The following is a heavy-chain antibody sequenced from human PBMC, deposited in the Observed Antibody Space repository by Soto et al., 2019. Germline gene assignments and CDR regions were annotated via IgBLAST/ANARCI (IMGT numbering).Heavy chain of an antibody. V-gene: IGHV3-23*01. D-gene: IGHD3-16*01. CDR2: ISGSDST. Sequence: ESLTLSCVAAGFTLRTDSPTCFRQVPGKVLEWVSAISGSDSTFYANSVKGRYTISRDNSRSTEKLQMNSLRAEGWARYYGATEKDFDFIWGSAQYGSHYWGRGTLVTVSS. CDR3: ATEKDFDFIWGSAQYGSHY. J-gene: IGHJ4*02. CDR1: GFTLRTDS.